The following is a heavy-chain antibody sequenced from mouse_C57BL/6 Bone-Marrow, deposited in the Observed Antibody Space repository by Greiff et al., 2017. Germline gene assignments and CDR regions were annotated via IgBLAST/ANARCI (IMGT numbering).Heavy chain of an antibody. V-gene: IGHV1-50*01. J-gene: IGHJ3*01. CDR2: IDPSDSYT. Sequence: QVQLQQPGAELVKPGASVKLSCKASGYTFTSYWMQWVKQRPGQGLVWIGEIDPSDSYTNYNQKFKGKATLTVDTSSSTAYMQLSSLTSEDSAVYYCARVHDGYYAWFAYWGQGTLVTVSA. CDR3: ARVHDGYYAWFAY. D-gene: IGHD2-3*01. CDR1: GYTFTSYW.